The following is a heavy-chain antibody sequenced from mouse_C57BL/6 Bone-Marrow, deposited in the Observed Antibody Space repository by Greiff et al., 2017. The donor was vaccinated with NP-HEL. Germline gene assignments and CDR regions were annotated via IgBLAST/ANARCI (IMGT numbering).Heavy chain of an antibody. CDR2: ISGGGGNT. CDR1: GFTFSSYT. CDR3: ASDTPYVMDY. V-gene: IGHV5-9*01. J-gene: IGHJ4*01. Sequence: EVQVVESGGGLVKPGGSLKLSCAASGFTFSSYTMSWVRQTPEKRLEWVATISGGGGNTYYPDSVKGRFTISRDNAKNTLYLQMSSLRSQETALYFCASDTPYVMDYWGQGTSLTVSS.